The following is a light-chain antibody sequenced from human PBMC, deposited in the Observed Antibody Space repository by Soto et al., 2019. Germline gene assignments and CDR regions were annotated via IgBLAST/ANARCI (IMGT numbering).Light chain of an antibody. CDR2: GTS. Sequence: IVLTQSPGTVSLSPGERATLSCRASETIGRAYFAWYQHRPGRTPRLVLSGTSNRAAGVPDRFGGSGSGADFTLTISEVEPEDFAVYYCHQYATSPFTFGQGTKLEIK. J-gene: IGKJ2*01. CDR1: ETIGRAY. CDR3: HQYATSPFT. V-gene: IGKV3-20*01.